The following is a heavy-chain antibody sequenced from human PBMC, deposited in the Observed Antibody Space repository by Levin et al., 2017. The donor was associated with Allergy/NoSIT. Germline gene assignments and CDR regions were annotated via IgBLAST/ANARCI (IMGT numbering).Heavy chain of an antibody. D-gene: IGHD3-10*01. CDR2: IILSFGRA. V-gene: IGHV1-69*13. CDR3: ARDRKRRGLDY. CDR1: RDTFSSYA. Sequence: SVKVSCKASRDTFSSYAISWVRQAPGQGLEWMGGIILSFGRANYAQKFQGRLTITADESTSTAYMEVSSLRSEDTAVYYCARDRKRRGLDYWGQGTLVTVSS. J-gene: IGHJ4*02.